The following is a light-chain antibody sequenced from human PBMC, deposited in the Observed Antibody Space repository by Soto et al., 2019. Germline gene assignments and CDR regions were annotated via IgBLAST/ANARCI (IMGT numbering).Light chain of an antibody. Sequence: QAVVTQPPSASGTPGQRVTISCSGSSSNIGSNYVYWYQQLPGTAPKLLIYRNIQRPSGVPDRFSGSKSGTSASLAISGLRSEDEADYYCAAWDDSLSGVVFGGGTKLTVL. J-gene: IGLJ2*01. CDR1: SSNIGSNY. V-gene: IGLV1-47*01. CDR2: RNI. CDR3: AAWDDSLSGVV.